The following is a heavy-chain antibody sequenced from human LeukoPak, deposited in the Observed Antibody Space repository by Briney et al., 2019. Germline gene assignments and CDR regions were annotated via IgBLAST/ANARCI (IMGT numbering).Heavy chain of an antibody. D-gene: IGHD4-17*01. Sequence: PSETLSLTCAVYGESFSSYYWSWIRQPPGKGLEWIGVINHSGSTNYNPSLKSRVIISVDTSKNQFSLKLSSVTAADTAVYYCARVDYRDYSKDFDYWGQGTLVTVSS. CDR2: INHSGST. V-gene: IGHV4-34*01. CDR1: GESFSSYY. J-gene: IGHJ4*02. CDR3: ARVDYRDYSKDFDY.